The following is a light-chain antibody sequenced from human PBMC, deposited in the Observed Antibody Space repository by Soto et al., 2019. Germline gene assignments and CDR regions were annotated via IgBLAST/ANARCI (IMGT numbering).Light chain of an antibody. Sequence: DIQMTQSPSTLSASAGDRVTITCRASQSINTWVAWYRQNPGKAPKLLIYAASTLASGVPSRFRGSGSGAEFTLTISSLQPDDFATFYCQQYYGSPFTFGGGTQVE. V-gene: IGKV1-5*01. CDR2: AAS. J-gene: IGKJ4*01. CDR3: QQYYGSPFT. CDR1: QSINTW.